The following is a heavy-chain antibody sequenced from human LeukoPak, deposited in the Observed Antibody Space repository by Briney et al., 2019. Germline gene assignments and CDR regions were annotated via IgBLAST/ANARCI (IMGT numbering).Heavy chain of an antibody. V-gene: IGHV4-59*01. CDR1: GGSISSYY. D-gene: IGHD3-10*01. CDR2: IYYSGST. CDR3: ARAPGVDTPMVRGVHPTYYYGMDV. J-gene: IGHJ6*02. Sequence: PSETLSLTCTVSGGSISSYYWSWIRQPPGKGLEWIGYIYYSGSTNYNPSLKSRVTISVDTSKNQFSLKLSSVTAADTAVYYCARAPGVDTPMVRGVHPTYYYGMDVWGQGTTVTVSS.